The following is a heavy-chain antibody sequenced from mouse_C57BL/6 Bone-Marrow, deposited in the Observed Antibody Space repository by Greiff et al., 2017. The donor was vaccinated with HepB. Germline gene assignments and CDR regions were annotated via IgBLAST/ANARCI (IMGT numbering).Heavy chain of an antibody. Sequence: VQLKESGGGLVKPGGSLKLSCAASGFTFSDYGMHWVRQAPEKGLEWVAYISSGSSTIYYADTVKGRFTISRDNAKNTLFLQMTSLRSEDTAMYYCARPHYYGSSKYYFDYWGQGTTLTVSS. D-gene: IGHD1-1*01. CDR3: ARPHYYGSSKYYFDY. CDR1: GFTFSDYG. J-gene: IGHJ2*01. V-gene: IGHV5-17*01. CDR2: ISSGSSTI.